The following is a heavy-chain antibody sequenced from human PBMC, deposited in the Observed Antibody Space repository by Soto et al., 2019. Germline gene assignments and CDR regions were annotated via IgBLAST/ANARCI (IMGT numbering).Heavy chain of an antibody. J-gene: IGHJ5*01. CDR3: ARDAYPNWFDF. D-gene: IGHD2-8*01. CDR2: ISSGGSA. V-gene: IGHV4-4*07. CDR1: GGSINSYY. Sequence: PSETLFLTCNVSGGSINSYYWSWIRQPAGKGLEWIGRISSGGSAIYNPSLKSRVTISVDTSKNQFSLRLTSVTAADTAVYFCARDAYPNWFDFWGQGTLVTVSS.